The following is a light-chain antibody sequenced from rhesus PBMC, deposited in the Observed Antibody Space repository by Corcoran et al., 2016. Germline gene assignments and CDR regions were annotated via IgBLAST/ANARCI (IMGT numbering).Light chain of an antibody. CDR3: RPGYSILI. V-gene: IGKV1-25*01. CDR1: QGISTN. J-gene: IGKJ3*01. CDR2: KAT. Sequence: DIQMTQSPSSRSPSVGDRVTITCRAGQGISTNLAWYQQKPGKIPKLLIYKATRLQSGLPSRFSGSGSGTDFTLPISRLQPEDFATYCCRPGYSILIFGPGTKLDIK.